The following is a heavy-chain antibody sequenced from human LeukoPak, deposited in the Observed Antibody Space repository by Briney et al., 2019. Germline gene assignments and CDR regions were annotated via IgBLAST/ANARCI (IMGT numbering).Heavy chain of an antibody. V-gene: IGHV3-21*01. CDR2: ISSSSSYI. Sequence: PGGSLRLSCAVSGFTFSSYSMNWVRQAPGKGLEWVSSISSSSSYIYYADSVKGRFTISRDNAQNSLFLQLNSLRAEDTAVYYCARDPYSSGWYKDAFDIWGQGTMVTVSS. CDR1: GFTFSSYS. CDR3: ARDPYSSGWYKDAFDI. D-gene: IGHD6-19*01. J-gene: IGHJ3*02.